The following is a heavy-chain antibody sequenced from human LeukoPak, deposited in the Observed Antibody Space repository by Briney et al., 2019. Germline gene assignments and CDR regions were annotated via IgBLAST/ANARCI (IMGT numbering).Heavy chain of an antibody. CDR1: GYTFTGYY. CDR3: ARDLLYCSSTSCYGFYFDY. D-gene: IGHD2-2*01. Sequence: ASVKVSCKGSGYTFTGYYMHWVRQAPGQGLEWMGWINAKSGATNFEQKFQGRVTMTRDTSISTAYMELSRLRSDDTAVYYCARDLLYCSSTSCYGFYFDYWGQGTLVTVSS. CDR2: INAKSGAT. J-gene: IGHJ4*02. V-gene: IGHV1-2*02.